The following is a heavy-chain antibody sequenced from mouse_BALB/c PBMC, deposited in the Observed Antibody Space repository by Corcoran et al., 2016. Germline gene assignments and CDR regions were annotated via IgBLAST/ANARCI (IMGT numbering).Heavy chain of an antibody. V-gene: IGHV14-3*02. D-gene: IGHD2-1*01. Sequence: EVQLQQSGAELVKPGASVKLSCTASGFNIKDTYMHWVKQRPEQGLEWIGRIDPANGNTKYDPKFQGKATITSDTSSNTAYLQLSSLTSEDTAVYYCARDGNYNYFDYWGQGTTLTVSS. J-gene: IGHJ2*01. CDR3: ARDGNYNYFDY. CDR2: IDPANGNT. CDR1: GFNIKDTY.